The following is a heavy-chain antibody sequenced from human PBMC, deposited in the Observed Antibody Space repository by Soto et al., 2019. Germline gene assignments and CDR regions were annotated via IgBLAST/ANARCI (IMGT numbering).Heavy chain of an antibody. CDR3: ARGTPNLEMATIVSDFYYGMDV. V-gene: IGHV1-69*13. CDR2: IIPIFGTA. D-gene: IGHD5-12*01. Sequence: SVKVSCKASGGTFSSYAISWVRQAPGQGLEWMGGIIPIFGTANYAQKFQGRVTITADESTSTAYMELSSLRSEDTAVYYCARGTPNLEMATIVSDFYYGMDVWGQ. CDR1: GGTFSSYA. J-gene: IGHJ6*02.